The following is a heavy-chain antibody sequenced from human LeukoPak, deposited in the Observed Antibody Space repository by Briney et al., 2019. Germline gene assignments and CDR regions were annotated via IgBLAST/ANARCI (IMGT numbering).Heavy chain of an antibody. Sequence: PSETLSLTCTVSGGPISSSSYYWGWIRQPPGKGLEWIGSIYYSGSTYYNPSLKSRVTISVDTSKNQFSLKLSSVTAADTAVYYCARVVDLVRGVLGYIDVWGKGTTVTISS. CDR2: IYYSGST. V-gene: IGHV4-39*07. CDR3: ARVVDLVRGVLGYIDV. J-gene: IGHJ6*03. CDR1: GGPISSSSYY. D-gene: IGHD3-10*01.